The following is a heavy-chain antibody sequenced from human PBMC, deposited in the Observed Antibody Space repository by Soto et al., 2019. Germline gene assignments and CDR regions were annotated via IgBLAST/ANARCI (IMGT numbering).Heavy chain of an antibody. CDR1: GYTFTSYG. Sequence: QVHLVQSGAEVKKPGASVKVSCKASGYTFTSYGITWVRQAPGQGLAWMGWISAHNGNTDYAQKLQGRVIVTRDTSTSPAYMELRSLRSDDTAVYYCARGRYGDYWGQGALVTVSS. V-gene: IGHV1-18*01. CDR2: ISAHNGNT. J-gene: IGHJ4*02. D-gene: IGHD1-1*01. CDR3: ARGRYGDY.